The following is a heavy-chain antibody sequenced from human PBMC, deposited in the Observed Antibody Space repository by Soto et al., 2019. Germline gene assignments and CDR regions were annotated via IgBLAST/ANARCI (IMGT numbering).Heavy chain of an antibody. Sequence: QLVGSGGGVVQPGRSLRLSCAASGLIFSSSAMHWVRQAPGKGLEWVAAISEDGRNKYYADSVKGRLTISRDNSKNALYLQMNNLRVEDTAVYYCARVGVGHTNYYYNAMDVWGQGTTVTVSS. CDR1: GLIFSSSA. V-gene: IGHV3-30*03. D-gene: IGHD1-26*01. CDR2: ISEDGRNK. J-gene: IGHJ6*02. CDR3: ARVGVGHTNYYYNAMDV.